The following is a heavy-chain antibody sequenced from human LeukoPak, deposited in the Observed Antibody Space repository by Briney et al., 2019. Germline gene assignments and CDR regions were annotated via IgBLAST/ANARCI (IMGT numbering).Heavy chain of an antibody. CDR2: ISSSGRYR. CDR1: GGSISSYY. V-gene: IGHV3-21*04. CDR3: ARRSGIAVAGAFDY. J-gene: IGHJ4*02. Sequence: ETLSLTCTVSGGSISSYYWSWVRQAPGKGLEWVSAISSSGRYRYYADSVKGRFTISRDSAKNSLYLQMNSLRAEDTAVYYCARRSGIAVAGAFDYWGQGTLVTVSS. D-gene: IGHD6-19*01.